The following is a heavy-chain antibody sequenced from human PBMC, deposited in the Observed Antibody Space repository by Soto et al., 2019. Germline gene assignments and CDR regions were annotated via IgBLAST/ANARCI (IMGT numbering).Heavy chain of an antibody. D-gene: IGHD3-10*01. CDR2: ISSGSSYI. Sequence: GGSLRLSCTASGFTFNTYSMNWVRQAPGKGLEWISSISSGSSYIYYADSLKGRFTISRDNAKNSLFLQMNSLRVEDTAVYYCARGDLGSYFFDYWGQGIVVTVSS. CDR3: ARGDLGSYFFDY. V-gene: IGHV3-21*01. CDR1: GFTFNTYS. J-gene: IGHJ4*02.